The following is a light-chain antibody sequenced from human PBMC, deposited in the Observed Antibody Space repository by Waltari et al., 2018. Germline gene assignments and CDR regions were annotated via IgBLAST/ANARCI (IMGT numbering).Light chain of an antibody. Sequence: QSVLTQPPSVSGAPGQRVTIACTGSGSNTGAGSDVHWYQQVPRAAPKLLIYGSSSLPLGVPDRFFGSTSGTSASLAIIGLQAEDEADYYCQSYDITLRVVFGGGTKLTVL. V-gene: IGLV1-40*01. CDR2: GSS. CDR3: QSYDITLRVV. J-gene: IGLJ3*02. CDR1: GSNTGAGSD.